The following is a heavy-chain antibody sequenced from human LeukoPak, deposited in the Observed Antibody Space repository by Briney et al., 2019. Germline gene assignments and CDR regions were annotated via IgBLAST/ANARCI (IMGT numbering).Heavy chain of an antibody. J-gene: IGHJ4*02. V-gene: IGHV3-15*01. Sequence: GGSLRLSCAASGFTFSNAWMSWVRQAPGKGLEWVGRIKSKADGGTTDYAAPVKGRFTIPRDDSENTLYLQMNSLKTEDTAVYYCATNSDYEGLFAYWGQGSLVTVSS. CDR1: GFTFSNAW. CDR2: IKSKADGGTT. CDR3: ATNSDYEGLFAY. D-gene: IGHD5-12*01.